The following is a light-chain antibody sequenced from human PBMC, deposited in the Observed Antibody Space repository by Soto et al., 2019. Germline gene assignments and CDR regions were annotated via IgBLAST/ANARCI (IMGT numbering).Light chain of an antibody. CDR3: QQYGSSLWT. CDR1: QSVSSSY. CDR2: GAS. V-gene: IGKV3-20*01. J-gene: IGKJ1*01. Sequence: EIVLTQSPGPLSLSPGERATLSCRASQSVSSSYLAWYQQKPGQAPRLLIYGASSRATGIPDRFSGSGSGTDFTLTISRLEPEDFAVYYCQQYGSSLWTFGQGTKVDIK.